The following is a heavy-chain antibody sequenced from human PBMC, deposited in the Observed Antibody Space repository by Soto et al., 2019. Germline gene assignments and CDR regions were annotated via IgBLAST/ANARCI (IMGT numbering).Heavy chain of an antibody. Sequence: HPGGSLRLSCAASGFTFSSYAMHWVRQAPGKGLEWVAVISYDGSNKYYADSVKGRFTISRDNSKNTLYLQMNSLRAEDTAVYYCAKGLPPNFPRGPPRDAFDIWGQGTMVTVSS. V-gene: IGHV3-30*04. J-gene: IGHJ3*02. D-gene: IGHD2-8*01. CDR2: ISYDGSNK. CDR1: GFTFSSYA. CDR3: AKGLPPNFPRGPPRDAFDI.